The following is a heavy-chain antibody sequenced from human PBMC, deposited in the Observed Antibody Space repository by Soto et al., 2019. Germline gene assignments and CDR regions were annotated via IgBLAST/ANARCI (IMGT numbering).Heavy chain of an antibody. D-gene: IGHD6-19*01. CDR1: GYSFTSYW. V-gene: IGHV5-51*01. Sequence: GESLKISCNGSGYSFTSYWIGWVRQMPGKGLEWMGIIYPGDSDTRYSPSFQGQVTISADKSISTAYLQWSSLKASDTAMYYCASRGDIAVAGTSAFDIWGQGTMVTVS. CDR2: IYPGDSDT. J-gene: IGHJ3*02. CDR3: ASRGDIAVAGTSAFDI.